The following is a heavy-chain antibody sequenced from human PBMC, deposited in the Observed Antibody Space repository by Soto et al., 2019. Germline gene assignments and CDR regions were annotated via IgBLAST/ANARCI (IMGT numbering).Heavy chain of an antibody. CDR3: ARSPYYYDILTGYYSWFDP. CDR2: INAGNGNT. V-gene: IGHV1-3*01. CDR1: GYTFTGYY. J-gene: IGHJ5*02. D-gene: IGHD3-9*01. Sequence: GASVKVSCKASGYTFTGYYMHWVRQAPGQRLEWMGWINAGNGNTKYSQKFQGRVTITRDTSASTAYMELSSLRSEDTAVYYCARSPYYYDILTGYYSWFDPWGQGTLVTVSS.